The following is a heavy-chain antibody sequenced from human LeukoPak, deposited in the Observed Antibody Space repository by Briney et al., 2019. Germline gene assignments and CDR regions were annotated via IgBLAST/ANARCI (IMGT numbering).Heavy chain of an antibody. V-gene: IGHV1-46*01. CDR1: VSIFTTYY. Sequence: VSVKVSCKASVSIFTTYYIKWVRQAPGHGLGWRGIIDPSGATTIYPEKFQGRVTMTRDMSTSTVYMELSSLRSEGTAVYCCARGRQRLWFGESTWGQRTLVTVSS. D-gene: IGHD3-10*01. CDR2: IDPSGATT. J-gene: IGHJ5*02. CDR3: ARGRQRLWFGEST.